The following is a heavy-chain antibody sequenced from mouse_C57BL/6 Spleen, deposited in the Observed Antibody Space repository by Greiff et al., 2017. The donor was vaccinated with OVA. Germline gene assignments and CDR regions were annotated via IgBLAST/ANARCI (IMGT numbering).Heavy chain of an antibody. CDR3: IRMYYYGSSFDY. J-gene: IGHJ2*01. D-gene: IGHD1-1*01. CDR2: IYPGNSDT. V-gene: IGHV1-5*01. CDR1: GYTFTSYW. Sequence: VQLQQSGTVLARPGASVKMSCKTSGYTFTSYWMHWVKQRPGQGLEWIGAIYPGNSDTSYNQKFKGKAKLTAVTSASTAYMELSSLTNEDSAVYNCIRMYYYGSSFDYWGQGTTLTVSS.